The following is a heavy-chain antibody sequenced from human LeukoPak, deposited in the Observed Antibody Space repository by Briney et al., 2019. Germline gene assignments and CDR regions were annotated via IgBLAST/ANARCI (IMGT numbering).Heavy chain of an antibody. J-gene: IGHJ2*01. CDR2: IYTSGST. CDR1: GGSISSGSYY. V-gene: IGHV4-61*02. D-gene: IGHD6-19*01. Sequence: SQTLSLTCTVSGGSISSGSYYWSWIRQPAGKGLEWIGRIYTSGSTNYNPSLKSRVTISVDTSKNQFSLKLSSVTAADTAVYYCARVVGYSSGWYPYWYFDLWGRGTLVTVSS. CDR3: ARVVGYSSGWYPYWYFDL.